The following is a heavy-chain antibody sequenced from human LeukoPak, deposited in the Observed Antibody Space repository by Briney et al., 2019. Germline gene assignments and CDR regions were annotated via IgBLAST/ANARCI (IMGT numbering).Heavy chain of an antibody. D-gene: IGHD3-3*01. Sequence: ASGKLSCKASGYTFTSYGISWVRQAPGQGLEWMGWISAYNGNTNYAQKLQGRVTMTTDTSTSTAYMELRSLRSDDTAVYYCAREGALRFLEWFHYYYGMDVWGQGTTVTVSS. J-gene: IGHJ6*02. CDR2: ISAYNGNT. CDR1: GYTFTSYG. CDR3: AREGALRFLEWFHYYYGMDV. V-gene: IGHV1-18*01.